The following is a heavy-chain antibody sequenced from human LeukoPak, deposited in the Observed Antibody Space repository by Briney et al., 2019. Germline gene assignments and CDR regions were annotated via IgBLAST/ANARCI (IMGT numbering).Heavy chain of an antibody. CDR2: IYSGGST. CDR3: ARSADYYDSSGYSSFDY. Sequence: GGSLRLSCAASGFTVSSNYMSWVRQAPGKGLEWVSVIYSGGSTYYADSVKGRFTISRHNSKNTLYLQMNSLRAEDTAVYYCARSADYYDSSGYSSFDYWGQGTLVTVSS. D-gene: IGHD3-22*01. V-gene: IGHV3-53*04. J-gene: IGHJ4*02. CDR1: GFTVSSNY.